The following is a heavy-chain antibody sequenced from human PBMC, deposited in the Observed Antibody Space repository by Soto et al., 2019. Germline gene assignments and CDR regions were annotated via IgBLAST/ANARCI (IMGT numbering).Heavy chain of an antibody. CDR3: AKTDHDYSIDYYYGMDV. CDR1: GGSISSSSYY. CDR2: IYYSGST. V-gene: IGHV4-39*01. Sequence: PSETLSLTCTVSGGSISSSSYYWGWIRQPPGKGLEWIGSIYYSGSTYYNPSLKSRVTISVDTSKNQFSLKLSSVTAADTAVYYCAKTDHDYSIDYYYGMDVRGQGTTVTVSS. D-gene: IGHD4-4*01. J-gene: IGHJ6*02.